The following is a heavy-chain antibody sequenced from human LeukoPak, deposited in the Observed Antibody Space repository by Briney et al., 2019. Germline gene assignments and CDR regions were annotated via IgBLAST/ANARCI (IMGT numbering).Heavy chain of an antibody. Sequence: PGGSLRLSCAASGFTFSRYWMHWVRQVPGKGLVWVSLINGDGSTTSYADFVKGQFTISRDNAKNTLSLQVNSLRAEDTAVYYCATGNYYDSRGYYTFGYWGQGTLVTVSS. CDR1: GFTFSRYW. CDR3: ATGNYYDSRGYYTFGY. D-gene: IGHD3-22*01. V-gene: IGHV3-74*01. J-gene: IGHJ4*02. CDR2: INGDGSTT.